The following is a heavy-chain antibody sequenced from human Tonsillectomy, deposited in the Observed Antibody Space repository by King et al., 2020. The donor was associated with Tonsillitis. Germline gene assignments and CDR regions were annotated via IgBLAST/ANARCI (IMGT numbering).Heavy chain of an antibody. J-gene: IGHJ4*02. V-gene: IGHV3-7*01. D-gene: IGHD4-23*01. CDR3: ARGGALGNDY. CDR2: INQDGTEK. Sequence: VQLVESGGGLVQPGGSLRLSCAASGFTFTTYYVTWVRQAPGKGLEWVANINQDGTEKYYVGSVKGRFTISGDNTKNSVYLQMNSLRAEDTAVYYCARGGALGNDYWGQGTLVTISS. CDR1: GFTFTTYY.